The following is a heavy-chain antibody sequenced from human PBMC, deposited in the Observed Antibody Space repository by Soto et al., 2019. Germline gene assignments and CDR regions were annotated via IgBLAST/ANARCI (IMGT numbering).Heavy chain of an antibody. J-gene: IGHJ5*02. CDR1: GGSISSGDYY. CDR2: IYYSGST. Sequence: SETLSLTCTVSGGSISSGDYYWSWIRQPPGKGMEWIGYIYYSGSTYYNPSLKSRVTISVDTSKNQFSLKLSSVTAADTAVYYCARVVMVRGVTPNWFDPWGQGTLVTVSS. D-gene: IGHD3-10*01. V-gene: IGHV4-30-4*01. CDR3: ARVVMVRGVTPNWFDP.